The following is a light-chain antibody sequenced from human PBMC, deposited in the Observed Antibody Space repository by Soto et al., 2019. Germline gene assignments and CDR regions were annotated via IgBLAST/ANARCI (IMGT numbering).Light chain of an antibody. Sequence: QSALTQPPSASGSPGQSVTISCTGTSSDVGGYNYVSWYQQHPGKAPKLMIYEVSERPSGVPDRFSGSKSGNTASLTVSGFQAEDEADYYCSSYAGSNNLVFGGGTQLTVL. V-gene: IGLV2-8*01. CDR3: SSYAGSNNLV. CDR1: SSDVGGYNY. CDR2: EVS. J-gene: IGLJ7*01.